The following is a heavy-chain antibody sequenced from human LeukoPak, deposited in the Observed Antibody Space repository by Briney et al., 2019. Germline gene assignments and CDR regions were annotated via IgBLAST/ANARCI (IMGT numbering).Heavy chain of an antibody. J-gene: IGHJ3*02. V-gene: IGHV1-8*03. CDR1: GYTFSTYD. Sequence: VASVKVSCKASGYTFSTYDINWVRQATGQGLEWMGWMNPNSGNTGYAQKFQGRVTITRNTSISTAYMELSSLRSEDTAIYYCARDSPTEAFDIWGQGTMVTVSS. CDR3: ARDSPTEAFDI. CDR2: MNPNSGNT.